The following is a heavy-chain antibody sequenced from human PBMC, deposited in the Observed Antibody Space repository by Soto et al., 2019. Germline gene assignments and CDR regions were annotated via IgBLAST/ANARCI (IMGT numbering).Heavy chain of an antibody. V-gene: IGHV4-59*08. CDR3: ARQVADFDY. Sequence: ASETLSLTCTVSGGSISSYYWSWIRQPPGKGLEWIGYIYYSGSTNYNPSLKSRVTISVDTSKNQFSLKLSSVTAADTAVYYCARQVADFDYWGQGTLVTVSS. CDR1: GGSISSYY. CDR2: IYYSGST. J-gene: IGHJ4*02.